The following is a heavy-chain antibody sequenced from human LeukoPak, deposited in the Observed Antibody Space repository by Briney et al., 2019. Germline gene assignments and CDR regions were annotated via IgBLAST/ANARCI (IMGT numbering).Heavy chain of an antibody. CDR1: GYTFTSYY. Sequence: ASVKVSCKASGYTFTSYYMHWVRQAPGQGLEWVGIINPSGDPTTYAQKFQGRVTMTSDMSTSTVYMELSSLRSEDTAVYYCARSSGYYSSLFYMHVWGKGTTVTVSS. CDR2: INPSGDPT. V-gene: IGHV1-46*01. D-gene: IGHD3-22*01. CDR3: ARSSGYYSSLFYMHV. J-gene: IGHJ6*03.